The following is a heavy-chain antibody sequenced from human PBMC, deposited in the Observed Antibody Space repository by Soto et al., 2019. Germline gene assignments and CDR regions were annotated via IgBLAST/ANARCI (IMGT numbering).Heavy chain of an antibody. CDR1: GYTFSKYG. Sequence: QVQLVQSGAEVKKPGASVKVSCKTSGYTFSKYGITWIRQAPGQGLEYMGWISTYNGYTDYAQKLQGRVTMTTDTATNTAYMELRSLRSDDTAVFYCATDGVVTASPFDYWGQGTLVTVSS. D-gene: IGHD2-21*02. CDR3: ATDGVVTASPFDY. J-gene: IGHJ4*02. CDR2: ISTYNGYT. V-gene: IGHV1-18*01.